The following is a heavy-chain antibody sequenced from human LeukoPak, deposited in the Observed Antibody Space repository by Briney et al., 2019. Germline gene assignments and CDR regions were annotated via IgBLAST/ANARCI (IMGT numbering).Heavy chain of an antibody. J-gene: IGHJ4*02. Sequence: SQTVSLTCTGSGGSISSGGYYWGWIRQHPGKGLEWIGYIYYSGSTYYNPSLKSRVTISVDTSKTTFSLKLSSVTAADTAVYYCARAGSDGDFWSGYLDYWGQGTLVTVSS. CDR3: ARAGSDGDFWSGYLDY. V-gene: IGHV4-31*03. CDR1: GGSISSGGYY. D-gene: IGHD3-3*01. CDR2: IYYSGST.